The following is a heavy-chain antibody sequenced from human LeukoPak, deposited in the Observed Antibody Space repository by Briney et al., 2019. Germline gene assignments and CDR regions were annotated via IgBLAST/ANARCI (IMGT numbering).Heavy chain of an antibody. Sequence: GGSLRLSCVASGFAFSSHDMSWVRQAPGKGLEWVSDISGSGGHTYYADPMKGRFTISRDNSKNTVYLQMNSQRAEDTAVYYCARARISCSGGGMDVWGQGTTVTVSS. CDR2: ISGSGGHT. V-gene: IGHV3-23*01. D-gene: IGHD2-2*01. J-gene: IGHJ6*02. CDR1: GFAFSSHD. CDR3: ARARISCSGGGMDV.